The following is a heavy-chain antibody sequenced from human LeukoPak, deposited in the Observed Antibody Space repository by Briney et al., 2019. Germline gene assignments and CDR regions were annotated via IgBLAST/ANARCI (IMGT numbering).Heavy chain of an antibody. D-gene: IGHD1-26*01. CDR3: ARDQVVGPTAGTFDY. V-gene: IGHV1-18*01. Sequence: ASVKVSCKASGYTFSSFGISWVRQAPGQGLEWMGWISAYHGHTNYAQNLQGRVTMATDTSTSTAYMELTSLRPDDTAVYYCARDQVVGPTAGTFDYWGQGTLVTVSS. CDR2: ISAYHGHT. J-gene: IGHJ4*02. CDR1: GYTFSSFG.